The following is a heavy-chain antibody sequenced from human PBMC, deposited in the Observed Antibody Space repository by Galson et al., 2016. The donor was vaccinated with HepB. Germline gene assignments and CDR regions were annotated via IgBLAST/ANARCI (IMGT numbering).Heavy chain of an antibody. J-gene: IGHJ6*04. D-gene: IGHD1-1*01. V-gene: IGHV3-23*01. CDR1: GFTFSNYV. CDR2: IGGPGRSK. Sequence: SLRLSCAASGFTFSNYVMTWVRQSPGKGLEWVSRIGGPGRSKDYADSVNGRFTIFRDNSKNQLYLQIDSLRSEDTAVYYCAKAFTTADNFHLFGMDVWGKGTTVTVSS. CDR3: AKAFTTADNFHLFGMDV.